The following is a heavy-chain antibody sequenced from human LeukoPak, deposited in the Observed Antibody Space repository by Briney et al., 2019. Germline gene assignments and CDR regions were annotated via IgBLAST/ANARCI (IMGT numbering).Heavy chain of an antibody. CDR2: INPNSGGT. V-gene: IGHV1-2*02. J-gene: IGHJ6*03. CDR1: GYTFTSYD. Sequence: ASVKVSCKASGYTFTSYDINWVRQATGQGLEWMGWINPNSGGTNFAQKFQGRVTMSRDTSISTAFMELSSLRSDDTAVYYCASSPTEDIVVVPAASRYYYYMDVWGKGTTVTVSS. D-gene: IGHD2-2*01. CDR3: ASSPTEDIVVVPAASRYYYYMDV.